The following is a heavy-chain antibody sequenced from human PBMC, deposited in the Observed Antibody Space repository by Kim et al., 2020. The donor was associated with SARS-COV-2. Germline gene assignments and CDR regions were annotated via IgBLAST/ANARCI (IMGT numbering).Heavy chain of an antibody. Sequence: GGSLRLSCAASEFTFSDYAMHWVRQAPGKGLEWVAVISFDGSNKYYPYSVKGRFTISRDNSKNTLYLQMNSLRAEDTAVYYCARGRPRITMMVMFTRDVHDAFDIWGQGTMVTVSS. V-gene: IGHV3-30-3*01. CDR1: EFTFSDYA. J-gene: IGHJ3*02. CDR3: ARGRPRITMMVMFTRDVHDAFDI. D-gene: IGHD3-22*01. CDR2: ISFDGSNK.